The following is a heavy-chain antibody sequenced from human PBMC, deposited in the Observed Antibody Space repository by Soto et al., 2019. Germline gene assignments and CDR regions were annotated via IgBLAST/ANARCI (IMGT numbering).Heavy chain of an antibody. CDR3: AKDAAAAGTFDY. CDR2: VSKDGDTK. J-gene: IGHJ4*02. V-gene: IGHV3-30*18. D-gene: IGHD6-13*01. CDR1: GFTFSNYA. Sequence: QVQLVESGGGVVQPGRSLRLSCVASGFTFSNYAMQWVRQAPGKGLEWVAVVSKDGDTKYYGDSVKGRFTISRDNSKNTLYLQMNSLRAEDTAVYYCAKDAAAAGTFDYWGQGTLGTGSS.